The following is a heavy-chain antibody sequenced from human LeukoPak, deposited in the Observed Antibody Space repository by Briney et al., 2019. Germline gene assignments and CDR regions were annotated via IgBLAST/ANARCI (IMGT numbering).Heavy chain of an antibody. CDR1: GFTFSSYG. Sequence: GGSLRLSCAASGFTFSSYGVHWVRQAPGKGLEWVAVIWYDGSNKYYADSVKGRFTISRDNSKNTLYLQMNSLRAEDTAVYYCASSYDSSGYRNFQHWGQGTLVTVSS. J-gene: IGHJ1*01. CDR3: ASSYDSSGYRNFQH. D-gene: IGHD3-22*01. CDR2: IWYDGSNK. V-gene: IGHV3-33*01.